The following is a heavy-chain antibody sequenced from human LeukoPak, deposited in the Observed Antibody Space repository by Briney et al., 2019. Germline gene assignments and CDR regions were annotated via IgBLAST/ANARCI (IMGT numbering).Heavy chain of an antibody. Sequence: GGSLRLSCAASGFTFSSYDMNWVRQAPGKGLEWVSVISGSGGSIAYAASVKGRFTISRDSAKNSLYLQMDSLRAEDTAIYYCARCSGWAFKNWGQGNLVTVSS. V-gene: IGHV3-48*03. CDR3: ARCSGWAFKN. CDR2: ISGSGGSI. CDR1: GFTFSSYD. D-gene: IGHD6-19*01. J-gene: IGHJ4*02.